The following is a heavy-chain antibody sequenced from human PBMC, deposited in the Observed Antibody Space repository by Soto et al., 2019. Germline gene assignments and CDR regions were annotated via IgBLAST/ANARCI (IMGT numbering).Heavy chain of an antibody. D-gene: IGHD3-22*01. Sequence: SQTQSHPNTVAEGSSGDLDVRCIRQPPGKGLESIGYLYYGRSANYNPSLKSRVTLSVDTSTNQCSLTLSSMTAADTAVYYCALRSMAVVPEYWGQGTLVTVSS. CDR3: ALRSMAVVPEY. CDR1: EGSSGDLD. CDR2: LYYGRSA. V-gene: IGHV4-59*11. J-gene: IGHJ4*02.